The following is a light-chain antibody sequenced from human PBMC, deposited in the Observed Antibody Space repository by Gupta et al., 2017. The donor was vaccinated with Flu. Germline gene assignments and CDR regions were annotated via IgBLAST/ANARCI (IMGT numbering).Light chain of an antibody. CDR2: LNSDGSH. CDR3: QTWGTGIRV. J-gene: IGLJ3*02. Sequence: LSSGHSSYAIAWHQQQPEKGPRYLMKLNSDGSHSKGDGIPDRFSGPSSGAERYLTISSLQSEDEADYYCQTWGTGIRVFGGGTKLTVL. CDR1: SGHSSYA. V-gene: IGLV4-69*01.